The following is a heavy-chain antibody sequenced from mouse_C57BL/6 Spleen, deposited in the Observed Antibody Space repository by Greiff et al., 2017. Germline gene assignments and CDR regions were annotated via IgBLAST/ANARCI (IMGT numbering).Heavy chain of an antibody. J-gene: IGHJ3*01. Sequence: EVQLQESGPELVKPGASVKIPCKASGYTFTDYNMDWVKQSHGKSLEWIGDINPNNGGTIYNQKFKGKATLTVDKSSSTAYMELRSLTSEDTAVYYGARWGSITTVVAPFAYWGQGTLVTVSA. CDR2: INPNNGGT. CDR3: ARWGSITTVVAPFAY. V-gene: IGHV1-18*01. D-gene: IGHD1-1*01. CDR1: GYTFTDYN.